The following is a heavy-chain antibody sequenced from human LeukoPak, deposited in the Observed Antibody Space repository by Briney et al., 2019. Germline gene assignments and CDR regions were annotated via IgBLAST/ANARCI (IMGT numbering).Heavy chain of an antibody. CDR2: INHSGST. Sequence: SETLSLTCAVYGGSFSGYYWSWIRQPPGKGLEWIGEINHSGSTNYNPSLKCRVTISVDTSKNQFSLKLSSVTAADTAVYYCARGDPTSAVAGTMNWFDPWGQGTLVTVSS. CDR3: ARGDPTSAVAGTMNWFDP. J-gene: IGHJ5*02. D-gene: IGHD6-19*01. V-gene: IGHV4-34*01. CDR1: GGSFSGYY.